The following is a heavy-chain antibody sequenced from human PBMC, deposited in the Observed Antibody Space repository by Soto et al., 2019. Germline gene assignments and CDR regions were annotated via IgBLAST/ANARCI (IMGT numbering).Heavy chain of an antibody. Sequence: QVQLVESGGGVVQPGRSLRLSCAASGFTFSSYGMHWVRQAPGKGLEWVAVIWYDGSNKYYADSVKGRFTISRDNSKNTLYLQMNSLRAEDTAVYYCARDFTSRTPPVYYFDYWGQVTLVTVSS. V-gene: IGHV3-33*01. CDR1: GFTFSSYG. CDR2: IWYDGSNK. J-gene: IGHJ4*02. CDR3: ARDFTSRTPPVYYFDY. D-gene: IGHD2-2*01.